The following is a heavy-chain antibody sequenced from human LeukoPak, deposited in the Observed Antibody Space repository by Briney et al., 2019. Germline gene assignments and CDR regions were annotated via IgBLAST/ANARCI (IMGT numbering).Heavy chain of an antibody. CDR2: ISAYNGNT. CDR1: GGTFSSYA. V-gene: IGHV1-18*01. CDR3: ARERGARGYCSSTSCFPPFDP. J-gene: IGHJ5*02. Sequence: ASVKVSCKASGGTFSSYAISWVRQAPGQGLEWMGWISAYNGNTNYAQKLQGRVTMTTDTSTSTAYMELRSLRSDDTAVYYCARERGARGYCSSTSCFPPFDPWGQGTLVTVSS. D-gene: IGHD2-2*01.